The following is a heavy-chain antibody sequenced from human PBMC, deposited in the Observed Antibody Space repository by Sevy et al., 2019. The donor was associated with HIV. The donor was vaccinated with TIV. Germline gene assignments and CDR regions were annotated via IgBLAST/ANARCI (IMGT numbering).Heavy chain of an antibody. J-gene: IGHJ4*02. CDR1: GFTFSTHW. Sequence: GGSLRLSCAASGFTFSTHWMSWVRQAPGKGLEWVANIKEDGSEKCYLDSVKGRFTISRDNAKNSLFLQINSLRAEDTAVYYCAKHVYWGQGTLVTVSS. CDR3: AKHVY. CDR2: IKEDGSEK. V-gene: IGHV3-7*03.